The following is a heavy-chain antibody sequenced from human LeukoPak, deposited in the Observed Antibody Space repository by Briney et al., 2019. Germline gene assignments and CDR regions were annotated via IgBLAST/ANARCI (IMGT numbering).Heavy chain of an antibody. V-gene: IGHV3-23*01. CDR1: GFTFSTYA. J-gene: IGHJ4*02. CDR3: AQISVDTSRGRWSDFDS. CDR2: LSASGSNT. Sequence: GGSLRLSCTASGFTFSTYAMTWLRQAPWKGLEWVSALSASGSNTYYADSVKGRFTISRDNSKNMLYLQMNSLRAEDTAVYYCAQISVDTSRGRWSDFDSWGQGILVTVSS. D-gene: IGHD5-18*01.